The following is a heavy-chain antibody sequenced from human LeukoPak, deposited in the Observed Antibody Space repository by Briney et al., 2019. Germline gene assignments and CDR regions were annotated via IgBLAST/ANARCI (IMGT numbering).Heavy chain of an antibody. D-gene: IGHD1-26*01. Sequence: PSETLSLTCAVYGGSFSGYYWSWIRQPPGKGLEWIGEINHSGSTNYNPSLKSRVTISVDTSKNQFSLKLSSVTNADTAVYYCASVWSGSYYYLRAFDILVRGRIVTDSS. V-gene: IGHV4-34*01. CDR2: INHSGST. J-gene: IGHJ3*02. CDR1: GGSFSGYY. CDR3: ASVWSGSYYYLRAFDI.